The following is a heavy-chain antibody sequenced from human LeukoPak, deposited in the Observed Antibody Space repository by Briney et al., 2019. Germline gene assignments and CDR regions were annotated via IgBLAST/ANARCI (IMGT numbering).Heavy chain of an antibody. CDR1: VFIFSSYA. D-gene: IGHD6-19*01. CDR2: IHVRVSST. V-gene: IGHV3-23*01. J-gene: IGHJ4*02. CDR3: ANRDSSGWYCFDY. Sequence: GGPLRLSCGACVFIFSSYAMRWARQAPGKGVEGVSAIHVRVSSTDYAAAGKGRFTISRDNSTNTLYLQMNSLTAEDTAVYYCANRDSSGWYCFDYWGQGTLVTVSS.